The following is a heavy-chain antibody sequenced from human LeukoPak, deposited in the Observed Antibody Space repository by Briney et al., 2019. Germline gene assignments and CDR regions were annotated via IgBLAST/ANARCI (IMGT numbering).Heavy chain of an antibody. CDR1: GYPFVGYY. CDR2: LNPNSGGT. Sequence: VASVRVSCKASGYPFVGYYVHWVRQAPGQGLEWMGWLNPNSGGTNYAQKFQGRVTMTRDTSVSTAYMELGRLRSDDTAVYFCARDRGITMILGYWGQGTLVTVSS. CDR3: ARDRGITMILGY. J-gene: IGHJ4*02. V-gene: IGHV1-2*02. D-gene: IGHD3-22*01.